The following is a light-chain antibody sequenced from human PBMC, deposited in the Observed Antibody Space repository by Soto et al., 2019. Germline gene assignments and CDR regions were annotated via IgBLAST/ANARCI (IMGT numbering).Light chain of an antibody. V-gene: IGKV1-6*01. CDR2: AAS. CDR3: QQSYSIPLT. J-gene: IGKJ4*01. CDR1: EAIRSA. Sequence: AIQLTQSPSSLSASVGDRVTINCRASEAIRSALGWYQQKPGKVPKLLIYAASILQSGVPSRFSGSGSGTDFTLTISSLQPEDFATYYCQQSYSIPLTFGGGTKGDIK.